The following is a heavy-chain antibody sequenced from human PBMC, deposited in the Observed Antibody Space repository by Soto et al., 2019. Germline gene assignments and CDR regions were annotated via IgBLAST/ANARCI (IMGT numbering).Heavy chain of an antibody. CDR2: SGSS. CDR3: ARSLPDSGDYWAFDI. V-gene: IGHV4-4*07. Sequence: SETLSLTCTVSGGSISSYYWSWIRQPAGKGLEWVGRSGSSNYNPSLKSRVTMSVDSSKNQFSLKLSSVTAADTAVYYCARSLPDSGDYWAFDIWGQGTMVTVSS. CDR1: GGSISSYY. D-gene: IGHD4-17*01. J-gene: IGHJ3*02.